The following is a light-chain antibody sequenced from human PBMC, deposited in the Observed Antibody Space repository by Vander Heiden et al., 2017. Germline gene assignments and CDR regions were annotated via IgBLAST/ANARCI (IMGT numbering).Light chain of an antibody. Sequence: DIKMTQSPSTLSAYVGDRVTIPCQASQSISSWLAWYQQKPGKAPKVLIYKASNLETGVPSRFSGSGSGTEFTLTISSLQPDDSATYYCQQYSSYWTFGQGTKVEIK. J-gene: IGKJ1*01. CDR2: KAS. CDR3: QQYSSYWT. CDR1: QSISSW. V-gene: IGKV1-5*03.